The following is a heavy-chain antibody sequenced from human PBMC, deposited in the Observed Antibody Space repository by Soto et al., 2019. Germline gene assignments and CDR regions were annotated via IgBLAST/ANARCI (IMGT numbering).Heavy chain of an antibody. CDR2: TIPILGIA. CDR3: ASSTSTNAFDI. CDR1: GGTFSSYT. J-gene: IGHJ3*02. V-gene: IGHV1-69*02. D-gene: IGHD2-2*01. Sequence: QVQLVQSGAEVKKPGSSVKVSCKASGGTFSSYTISWVRQAPGQGLEWMGRTIPILGIANYAQKFQGRVTITADKSTSTAYMELSSLRSEDTAVYYCASSTSTNAFDIWGQGTMVTVSS.